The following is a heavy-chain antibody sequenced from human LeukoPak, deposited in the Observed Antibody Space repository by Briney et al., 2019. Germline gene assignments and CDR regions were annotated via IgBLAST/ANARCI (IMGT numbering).Heavy chain of an antibody. D-gene: IGHD3-22*01. J-gene: IGHJ4*02. CDR1: GYSFTSYW. CDR2: IYPGDSDT. Sequence: GESLKISCQGSGYSFTSYWIGWVRQMPGKGLEWMGIIYPGDSDTRYSPSFQGQVTISADKSISTAYLQWSSLKASDTAMYYCARRGYYDSSGYPHFDYWGQGTLVTVSS. V-gene: IGHV5-51*01. CDR3: ARRGYYDSSGYPHFDY.